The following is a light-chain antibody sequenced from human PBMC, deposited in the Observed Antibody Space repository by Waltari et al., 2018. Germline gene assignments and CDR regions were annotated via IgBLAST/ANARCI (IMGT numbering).Light chain of an antibody. V-gene: IGKV1-39*01. CDR2: AGS. CDR3: QQSYSPPPIT. J-gene: IGKJ5*01. CDR1: QDVQKY. Sequence: DIRLTQSPSHLSASVGDRVTITCRASQDVQKYLNWYQQKPGKDPKLLIYAGSSLQSGVPSRFSGSGFGTDFTLTITSLQPEDFGSYYCQQSYSPPPITFGQGTRLEIK.